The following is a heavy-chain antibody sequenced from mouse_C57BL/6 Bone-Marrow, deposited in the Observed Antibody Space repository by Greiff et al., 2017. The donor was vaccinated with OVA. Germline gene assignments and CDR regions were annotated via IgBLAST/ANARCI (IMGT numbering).Heavy chain of an antibody. J-gene: IGHJ4*01. V-gene: IGHV5-17*01. CDR2: ISSGSSTI. Sequence: EVKVVEPGGGLVKPGGSLKLSCAASGFTFSDYGMHWVRQAPEKGLEWVAYISSGSSTIYYADTVKGQFTFTRDNAKNTLFLQMTSLRSEDTAMYYCARGGYDGYYYAMDYWGQGTSVTVSS. CDR1: GFTFSDYG. CDR3: ARGGYDGYYYAMDY. D-gene: IGHD2-2*01.